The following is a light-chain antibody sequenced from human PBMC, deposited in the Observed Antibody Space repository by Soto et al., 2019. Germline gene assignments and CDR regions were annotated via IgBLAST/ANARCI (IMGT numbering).Light chain of an antibody. J-gene: IGLJ1*01. CDR3: SSYSSKTPPYV. Sequence: QSALAQPASVSGSPGQSITISCTGGSSDIGGYNYVSWYQQHPGRAPRLLILEVTNRPSGVPDRFSGSKSGNTASLIIRGLQAEDEADYFCSSYSSKTPPYVFGPGTKLTVL. CDR2: EVT. CDR1: SSDIGGYNY. V-gene: IGLV2-14*01.